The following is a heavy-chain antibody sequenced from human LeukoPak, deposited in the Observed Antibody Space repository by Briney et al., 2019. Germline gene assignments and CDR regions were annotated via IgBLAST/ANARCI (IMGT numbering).Heavy chain of an antibody. CDR3: AREYYYGSGNYYNRIDY. CDR1: GYTFTGYY. J-gene: IGHJ4*02. CDR2: IDPNSGGT. V-gene: IGHV1-2*02. D-gene: IGHD3-10*01. Sequence: ASVKVSCKASGYTFTGYYMHWVRQAPGQGLEWMGWIDPNSGGTNYAQKFQGRVTMTRDTSISTAYMVLNRLRSDDTAVYYCAREYYYGSGNYYNRIDYWGQGTLVTVPS.